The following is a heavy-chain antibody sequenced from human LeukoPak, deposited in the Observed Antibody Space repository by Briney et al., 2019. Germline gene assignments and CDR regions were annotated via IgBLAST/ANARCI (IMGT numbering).Heavy chain of an antibody. Sequence: PGGSLRLSRAASGFTFSTYGMTWVRQAPGKGLEWVSYISSSGGTIYYADSVKGRFTVSRDNAKNSLYLQMNSLRDEDTALYYCARRYFYDSSLDYWGQGTLVSVSS. J-gene: IGHJ4*02. CDR1: GFTFSTYG. CDR2: ISSSGGTI. D-gene: IGHD3-22*01. V-gene: IGHV3-48*02. CDR3: ARRYFYDSSLDY.